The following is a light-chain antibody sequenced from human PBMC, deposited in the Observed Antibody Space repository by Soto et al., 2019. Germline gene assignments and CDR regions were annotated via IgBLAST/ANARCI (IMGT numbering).Light chain of an antibody. CDR1: SSNIGAGYN. J-gene: IGLJ1*01. V-gene: IGLV1-40*01. CDR2: GNS. Sequence: QSVLTQPPSVSGAPGQRVTISCTGSSSNIGAGYNVHGYQQLPGAAPKLLIYGNSNRPSGVPDRFSGSKSGTSASVAITGLQAEDEADYYCQSYDSSLSGFDVFGTGTKLTVL. CDR3: QSYDSSLSGFDV.